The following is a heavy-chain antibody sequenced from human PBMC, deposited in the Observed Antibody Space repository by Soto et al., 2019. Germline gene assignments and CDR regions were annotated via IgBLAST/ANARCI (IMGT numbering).Heavy chain of an antibody. CDR2: ISYDGSEE. CDR3: AREDLNGMVHPYYYGMDI. D-gene: IGHD3-10*01. J-gene: IGHJ6*04. Sequence: PGGSLRLSCAASGFTFSSFAMHWVRQAPGRGLEWVTLISYDGSEEYYADSVKGRFTISRDDSQNTVHPQMNSLRAEDTAVYYCAREDLNGMVHPYYYGMDIWGKGTTVTVSS. V-gene: IGHV3-30-3*01. CDR1: GFTFSSFA.